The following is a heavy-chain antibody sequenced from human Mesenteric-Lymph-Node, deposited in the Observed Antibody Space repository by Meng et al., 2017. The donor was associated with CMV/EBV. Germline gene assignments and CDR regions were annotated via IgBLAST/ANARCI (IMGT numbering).Heavy chain of an antibody. J-gene: IGHJ4*03. CDR1: GFTFSGYW. CDR3: AKTPPFIYGFGAYFDY. V-gene: IGHV3-74*03. D-gene: IGHD3-10*01. Sequence: GGSLRPSCAVSGFTFSGYWVHWVRQAPGKGMVWVSQLNYDSSSTTYADFVKGRFTDSRDNAEDTSHLQMNSLRAEDTDVYYCAKTPPFIYGFGAYFDYWAQGTLVTVSS. CDR2: LNYDSSST.